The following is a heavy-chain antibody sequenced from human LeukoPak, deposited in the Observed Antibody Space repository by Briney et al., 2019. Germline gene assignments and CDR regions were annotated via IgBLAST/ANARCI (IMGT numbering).Heavy chain of an antibody. J-gene: IGHJ4*02. CDR3: ARVPNWNDSPYYFDY. V-gene: IGHV4-30-4*01. CDR2: IYYSGST. Sequence: NPSQTLSLTCTVSGGAISSGDYYGSWIRQPPGKGLEWIGYIYYSGSTYYNPSLKSRVTISVDTSKNQSSLKLSSVTAADTAVYYCARVPNWNDSPYYFDYWGQGTLVTVSS. CDR1: GGAISSGDYY. D-gene: IGHD1-1*01.